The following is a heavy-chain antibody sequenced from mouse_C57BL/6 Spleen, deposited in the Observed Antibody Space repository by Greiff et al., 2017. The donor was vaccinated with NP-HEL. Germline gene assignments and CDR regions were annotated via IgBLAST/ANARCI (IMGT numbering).Heavy chain of an antibody. V-gene: IGHV5-17*01. Sequence: EVHLVESGGGLVKPGGSLKLSCAASGFTFSDYGMHWVRQAPEKGLEWVAYISSGSSTIYYADTVKGRFTISRDNAKNTLFLQMTSLRSEDTAMYYCARRASLRDYAMDYWGQGTSVTVSS. CDR2: ISSGSSTI. CDR1: GFTFSDYG. J-gene: IGHJ4*01. D-gene: IGHD1-1*01. CDR3: ARRASLRDYAMDY.